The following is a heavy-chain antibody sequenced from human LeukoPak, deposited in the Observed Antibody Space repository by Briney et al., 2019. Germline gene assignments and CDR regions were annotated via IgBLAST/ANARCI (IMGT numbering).Heavy chain of an antibody. CDR1: GFTFSSYG. V-gene: IGHV3-30*18. D-gene: IGHD3-22*01. J-gene: IGHJ4*02. Sequence: GGSLRLSCAASGFTFSSYGMHWVRQAPGKGLEWVAVISYDGSNKYYADSVKGRFTISRDNSKNTLYLQMNSLRAEDTAVYYCAKPSYDSSGYYLDYWGQGTLVTVSS. CDR3: AKPSYDSSGYYLDY. CDR2: ISYDGSNK.